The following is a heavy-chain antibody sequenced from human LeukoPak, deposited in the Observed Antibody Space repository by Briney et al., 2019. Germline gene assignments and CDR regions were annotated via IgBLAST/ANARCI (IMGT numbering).Heavy chain of an antibody. CDR1: GGTFSSYA. J-gene: IGHJ4*02. D-gene: IGHD3-22*01. Sequence: SVKVSCKASGGTFSSYAISWVRQAPGQGLEWMGRIIPIFGTANYAQKFQGRVTITTDESTSTAYMELSSLRSEDTAVYYCARRLIYYDSSGYPSSSDYWGQGTLVTVSS. V-gene: IGHV1-69*05. CDR3: ARRLIYYDSSGYPSSSDY. CDR2: IIPIFGTA.